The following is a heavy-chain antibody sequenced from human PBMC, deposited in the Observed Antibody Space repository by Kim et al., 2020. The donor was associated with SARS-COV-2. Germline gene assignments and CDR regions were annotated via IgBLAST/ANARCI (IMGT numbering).Heavy chain of an antibody. CDR2: IIPIFGTA. D-gene: IGHD5-12*01. V-gene: IGHV1-69*13. CDR1: GGTFSSYA. CDR3: ARVTYSGYDSGDY. J-gene: IGHJ4*02. Sequence: SVKVSCKASGGTFSSYAISWVRQAPGQGLEWMGGIIPIFGTANYAQKFQGRVTITADESTSTAYMELSSLRSEDTAVYYCARVTYSGYDSGDYWGQGTLVTVSS.